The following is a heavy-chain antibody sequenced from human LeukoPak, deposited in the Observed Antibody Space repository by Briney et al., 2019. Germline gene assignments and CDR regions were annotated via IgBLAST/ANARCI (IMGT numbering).Heavy chain of an antibody. Sequence: IIPIFSTAKYAQTFQARVTISTDESTSPVYMELGSLTSEDTAVYYCARAGIAASQRWFDPWGQGTLVTVSS. CDR2: IIPIFSTA. CDR3: ARAGIAASQRWFDP. D-gene: IGHD6-13*01. V-gene: IGHV1-69*05. J-gene: IGHJ5*02.